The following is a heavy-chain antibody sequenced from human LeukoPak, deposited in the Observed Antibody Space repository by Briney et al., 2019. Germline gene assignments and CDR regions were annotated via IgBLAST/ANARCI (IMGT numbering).Heavy chain of an antibody. CDR3: ARELAGYGKLDY. D-gene: IGHD5-12*01. V-gene: IGHV4-61*02. CDR1: GGSISSGSYF. Sequence: SQTLSLTCTVSGGSISSGSYFWSWIRQPAGKGLEWIGRIYTSGSTNYNPSLKRRVTIPPDTSKNQFSLKLSSVTAADTAVYYCARELAGYGKLDYWGQGILVTVSS. CDR2: IYTSGST. J-gene: IGHJ4*01.